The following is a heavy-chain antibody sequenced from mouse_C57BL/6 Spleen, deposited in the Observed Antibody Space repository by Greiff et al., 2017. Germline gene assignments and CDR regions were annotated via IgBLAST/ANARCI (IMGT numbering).Heavy chain of an antibody. CDR3: ARRAQAPYYAMEY. CDR2: IDPSDSYT. Sequence: QVQLQQPGAELVKPGASVKLSCKASGYTFTSYWMQWVKQRPGQGLEWIGEIDPSDSYTNYNQKFKGKATLTVDTSSSTAYMQLSSLTSEDSAVYYCARRAQAPYYAMEYWGQGTSVTVAS. D-gene: IGHD3-2*02. J-gene: IGHJ4*01. CDR1: GYTFTSYW. V-gene: IGHV1-50*01.